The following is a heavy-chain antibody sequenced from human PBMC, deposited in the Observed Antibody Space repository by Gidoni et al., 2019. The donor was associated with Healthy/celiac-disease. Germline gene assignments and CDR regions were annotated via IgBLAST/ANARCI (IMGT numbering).Heavy chain of an antibody. CDR3: ARGFAPSTQKAYYYYYYMDV. Sequence: EVQLVQSGAEVKKPGESLKISCKGSGYSFTSYWIGWVRQMPGKGLEWMGIIYPGDSDTRYSPSFQGQVTISADKSISTAYLQWSSLKASDTAMYYCARGFAPSTQKAYYYYYYMDVWGKGTTVTVSS. CDR2: IYPGDSDT. J-gene: IGHJ6*03. CDR1: GYSFTSYW. D-gene: IGHD3-3*01. V-gene: IGHV5-51*01.